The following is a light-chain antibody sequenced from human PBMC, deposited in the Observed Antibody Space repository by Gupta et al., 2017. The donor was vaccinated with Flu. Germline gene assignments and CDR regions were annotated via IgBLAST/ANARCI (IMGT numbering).Light chain of an antibody. J-gene: IGLJ3*02. CDR3: GTWDNSLSARV. CDR2: DNH. V-gene: IGLV1-51*01. Sequence: QSVFTQPPSMSAAPAQRVTIPCSGSSSNIGINYVSWYQPFPGTAPKLLIFDNHKRPSGIPDRFSGSKSGTSATLGITGLQTGDEADYYCGTWDNSLSARVFGGGTKLTVL. CDR1: SSNIGINY.